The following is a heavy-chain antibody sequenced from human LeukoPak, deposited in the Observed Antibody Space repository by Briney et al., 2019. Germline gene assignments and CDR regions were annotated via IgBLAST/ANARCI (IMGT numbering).Heavy chain of an antibody. Sequence: GGSLRLSCAASEFTFSSYGMSWVRQAPGKGLEWVSAISGSGTSTYYADSVKGRFTISRDNSENTLYLQMSSLTDEDTAVYFCAKRGDRSGWSYYFDYWGQGTLVTVSS. V-gene: IGHV3-23*01. CDR1: EFTFSSYG. D-gene: IGHD6-19*01. CDR3: AKRGDRSGWSYYFDY. CDR2: ISGSGTST. J-gene: IGHJ4*02.